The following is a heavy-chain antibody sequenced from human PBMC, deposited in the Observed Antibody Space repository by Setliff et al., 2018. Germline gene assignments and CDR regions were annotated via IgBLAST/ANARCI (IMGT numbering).Heavy chain of an antibody. CDR1: GFTFSSYA. J-gene: IGHJ4*02. D-gene: IGHD3-22*01. CDR2: ISYDGSNK. V-gene: IGHV3-30*04. CDR3: AKDPRYYYDSSALPPFDY. Sequence: PGGSLRLSCAASGFTFSSYAMHWVRQAPGKGLEWVAVISYDGSNKYYADSVKGRFTISRDNSKNTLYLQMNSLRAEDTAVYYCAKDPRYYYDSSALPPFDYWGQGTLVTVSS.